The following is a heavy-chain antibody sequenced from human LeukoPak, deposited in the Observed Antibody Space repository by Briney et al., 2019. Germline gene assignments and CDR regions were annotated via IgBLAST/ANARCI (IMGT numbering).Heavy chain of an antibody. CDR3: AKNVRALRFLEWAYYFDY. CDR1: GFTFSSYA. J-gene: IGHJ4*02. CDR2: ISGSGGST. D-gene: IGHD3-3*01. V-gene: IGHV3-23*01. Sequence: GGSLRLSCAASGFTFSSYAMSCVRQAPGKGLEWVSAISGSGGSTYYADSVKGRFTISRDNSKNTLYLQMNSLRAEDTAVYYCAKNVRALRFLEWAYYFDYWGQGTLVTVSS.